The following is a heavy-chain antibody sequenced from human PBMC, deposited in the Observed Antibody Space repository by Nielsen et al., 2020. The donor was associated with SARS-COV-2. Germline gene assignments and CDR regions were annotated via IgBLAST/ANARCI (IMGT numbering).Heavy chain of an antibody. CDR3: ARDWRDSSGWDNPSNYYYYYGMDV. Sequence: VRQAPGKGLEWVAVISYDGSNKYYADSVKGRFTISRDNSKNTLYLQMNSLRAEDTAVYYCARDWRDSSGWDNPSNYYYYYGMDVWGQGTTVTVSS. CDR2: ISYDGSNK. V-gene: IGHV3-30*04. D-gene: IGHD6-19*01. J-gene: IGHJ6*02.